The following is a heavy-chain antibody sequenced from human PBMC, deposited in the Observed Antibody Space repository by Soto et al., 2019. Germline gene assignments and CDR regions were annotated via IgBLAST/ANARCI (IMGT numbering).Heavy chain of an antibody. CDR1: GGSIRSNNR. CDR3: ARDGDGYNN. D-gene: IGHD5-12*01. J-gene: IGHJ4*02. V-gene: IGHV4-4*02. Sequence: PSETLSLTCAVSGGSIRSNNRWSWVRQPPGKGLEWIGEIFHSGSTNYNPSLKTRVTVSVDKSKNQFSLKLTSVTAADTAVYYCARDGDGYNNWGQGTLVTVSS. CDR2: IFHSGST.